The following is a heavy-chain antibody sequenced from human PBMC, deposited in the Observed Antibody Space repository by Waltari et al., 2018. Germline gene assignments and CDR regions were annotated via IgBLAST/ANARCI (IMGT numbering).Heavy chain of an antibody. CDR2: IAYDGSNK. Sequence: QVKLVESGGGVVKPGRSRRLSCAASGFTFRNSSMHWVRQATGKGLEWVAVIAYDGSNKYYADSVTGRFTISRDNSKNTLYLQMNSLRAEDTAVYYCARDRRQLVRDHDAFDIWGQGTMVTVSS. J-gene: IGHJ3*02. CDR1: GFTFRNSS. V-gene: IGHV3-30-3*01. D-gene: IGHD6-13*01. CDR3: ARDRRQLVRDHDAFDI.